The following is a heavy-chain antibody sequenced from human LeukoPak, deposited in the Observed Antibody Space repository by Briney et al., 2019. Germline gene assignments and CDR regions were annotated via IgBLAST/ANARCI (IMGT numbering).Heavy chain of an antibody. CDR3: AREYYPNYGMDV. J-gene: IGHJ6*02. CDR2: INHSGST. V-gene: IGHV4-34*01. Sequence: SETLSLTCAVYGGSFSGYYWSWIRQPPGKGLEWIGEINHSGSTNYNPSLKSRVTISVDTSKNQFSLKLSSVTAADTAVYYCAREYYPNYGMDVWGQGTTVTVSS. D-gene: IGHD3-10*01. CDR1: GGSFSGYY.